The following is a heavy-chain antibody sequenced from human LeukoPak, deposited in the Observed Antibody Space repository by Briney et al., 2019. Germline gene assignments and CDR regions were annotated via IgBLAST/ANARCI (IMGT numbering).Heavy chain of an antibody. J-gene: IGHJ4*02. CDR1: GFTFSSYL. CDR2: INSDGSST. CDR3: ARDHYYDSSGYYYPGRGGYFDY. D-gene: IGHD3-22*01. Sequence: GGSLRLSCAASGFTFSSYLMHWVRQAPGKGLVWVSRINSDGSSTSYADSVKGRFTISRDNAKNTLYLQMNSLRAEDTAVYYCARDHYYDSSGYYYPGRGGYFDYWGQGTLVTVSS. V-gene: IGHV3-74*01.